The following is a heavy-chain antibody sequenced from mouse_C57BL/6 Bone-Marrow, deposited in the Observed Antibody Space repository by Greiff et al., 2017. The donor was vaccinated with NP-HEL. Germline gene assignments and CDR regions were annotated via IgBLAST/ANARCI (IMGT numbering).Heavy chain of an antibody. J-gene: IGHJ2*01. CDR3: YYGSSYVGLDY. V-gene: IGHV1-9*01. D-gene: IGHD1-1*01. Sequence: VHLVESGAELMKPGASVKLSCKATGYTFTGYWIEWVKQRPGHGLEWIGEILPGSGSTNYNEKFKGKATFTADTSSNTAYMQLSSLTTEDSAIYRHYYGSSYVGLDYWGQGTTLTVSS. CDR2: ILPGSGST. CDR1: GYTFTGYW.